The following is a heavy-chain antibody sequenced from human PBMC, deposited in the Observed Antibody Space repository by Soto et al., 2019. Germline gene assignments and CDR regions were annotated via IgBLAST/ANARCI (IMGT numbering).Heavy chain of an antibody. CDR3: ASGGHVDY. D-gene: IGHD3-16*01. CDR2: LNEDGSEK. CDR1: GFPFSSYW. Sequence: GQLVESGGDAVQPGRSLRLSCAASGFPFSSYWMTWVRQAPGKGLEWVANLNEDGSEKHYVDSVKGRFTISRDNAKNSLYLQMNSLSAEDTAVYYCASGGHVDYCGQGTLVTVSS. V-gene: IGHV3-7*05. J-gene: IGHJ4*02.